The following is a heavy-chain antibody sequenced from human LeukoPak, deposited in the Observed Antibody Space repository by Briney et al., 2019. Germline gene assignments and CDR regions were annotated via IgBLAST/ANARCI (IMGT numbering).Heavy chain of an antibody. J-gene: IGHJ4*02. V-gene: IGHV3-53*01. CDR2: IDTGGTT. CDR3: ARDANRENYFDC. Sequence: QPGGSLRLSCAASGFTVSSSYMNWVRQAPGKGLEWVSVIDTGGTTYYADSVKGRFSISRDNSKNTKYLQMNSLRAEYTAVYYCARDANRENYFDCWGQGTLVTVSS. D-gene: IGHD5-24*01. CDR1: GFTVSSSY.